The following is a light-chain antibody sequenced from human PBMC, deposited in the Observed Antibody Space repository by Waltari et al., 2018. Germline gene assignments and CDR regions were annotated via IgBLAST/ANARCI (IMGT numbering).Light chain of an antibody. J-gene: IGLJ3*02. V-gene: IGLV1-47*01. CDR2: RNN. Sequence: QSVLTQPPSASGTPGQRVTIPCSGSSSNIGSDFLYWYQQLPGTSPKLRVYRNNQRPSGVPDRFSGSKSGTSASLAISGLRSEDEADYYCAAWDDSLSGPGVFGGGTKLTVL. CDR1: SSNIGSDF. CDR3: AAWDDSLSGPGV.